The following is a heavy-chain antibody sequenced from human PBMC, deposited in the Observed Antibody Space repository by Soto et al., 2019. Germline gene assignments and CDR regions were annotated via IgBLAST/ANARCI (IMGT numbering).Heavy chain of an antibody. Sequence: GASVKVSCKASGYTFTSYYMHWVRQAPGQGLEWMGIINPSGGSTSYAQKFQGRVTMTRDTSTSTVYMELSSLRSEDTAVYYCARGLWFGELLKPPAPYYYYGMDVWGQGTTVTVSS. J-gene: IGHJ6*02. CDR1: GYTFTSYY. D-gene: IGHD3-10*01. CDR2: INPSGGST. V-gene: IGHV1-46*01. CDR3: ARGLWFGELLKPPAPYYYYGMDV.